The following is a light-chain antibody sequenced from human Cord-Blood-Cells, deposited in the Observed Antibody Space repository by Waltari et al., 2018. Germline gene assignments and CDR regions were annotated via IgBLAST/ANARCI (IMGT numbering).Light chain of an antibody. V-gene: IGKV1-8*01. Sequence: AIRMTQSPSSLSASTGDRVTITCRASQGISSYLAWYQQKPGKAPKLLIYAASTLQSGVPSRFSCSGSVTDFTLTISCLQSEDFATYYCQQYYSYPYTFGQGTKLEIK. CDR3: QQYYSYPYT. J-gene: IGKJ2*01. CDR2: AAS. CDR1: QGISSY.